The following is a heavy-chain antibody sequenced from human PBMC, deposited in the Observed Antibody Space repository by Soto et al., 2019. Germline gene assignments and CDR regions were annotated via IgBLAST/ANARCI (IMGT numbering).Heavy chain of an antibody. CDR3: AMGPSDSSGFHWHDPFDI. D-gene: IGHD3-22*01. CDR2: IKQDGSEK. J-gene: IGHJ3*02. V-gene: IGHV3-7*03. CDR1: GFTFSSYL. Sequence: GGSLRLSCAASGFTFSSYLMSWVRQATGKGLEWVANIKQDGSEKYYVDSVKGRFTISRDNAKNSLYLQMNSLRAEDTAVYYCAMGPSDSSGFHWHDPFDIWAAGTSVTV.